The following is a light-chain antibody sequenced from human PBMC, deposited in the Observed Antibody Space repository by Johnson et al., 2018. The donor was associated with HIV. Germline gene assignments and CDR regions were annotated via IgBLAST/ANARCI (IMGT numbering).Light chain of an antibody. Sequence: QSVLTQPPSVSAAPGQKVTISCSGSSSNIGNIYVSWYQHLPGTAPKLLIYDNYKRPSGIPDRFSGSKSGPSATLGITGIQTGDEADYYCATWDRSLSAGGVFGTGTKVTVL. V-gene: IGLV1-51*01. J-gene: IGLJ1*01. CDR3: ATWDRSLSAGGV. CDR1: SSNIGNIY. CDR2: DNY.